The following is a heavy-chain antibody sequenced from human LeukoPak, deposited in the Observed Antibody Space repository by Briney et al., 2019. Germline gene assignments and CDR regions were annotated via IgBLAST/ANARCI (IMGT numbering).Heavy chain of an antibody. CDR2: INHSGST. Sequence: SETLSLTCAVYGVSFSGYYWSWIRQPPGKGLEWIGEINHSGSTNYNPSLKSRVTISVDTSKNQFSLKLSSVTAADTAVYYCATGRMIWGSYRRPFDYWGQGTLVTVSS. V-gene: IGHV4-34*01. CDR3: ATGRMIWGSYRRPFDY. D-gene: IGHD3-16*02. J-gene: IGHJ4*02. CDR1: GVSFSGYY.